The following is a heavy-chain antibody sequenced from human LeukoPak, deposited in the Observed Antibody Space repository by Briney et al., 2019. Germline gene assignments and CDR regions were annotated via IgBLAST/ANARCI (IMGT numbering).Heavy chain of an antibody. CDR2: SYYSGTS. Sequence: PSENLSLTCTVSGXPIRSSVYYWGWFRQPPGKGLESIQSSYYSGTSYYSLSLKSRVTIFVDTSKNHFSLRLSSVTAADTAVYYCARREGSTYYYRLWGQGTLVTVSS. CDR1: GXPIRSSVYY. D-gene: IGHD3-10*01. J-gene: IGHJ4*02. V-gene: IGHV4-39*02. CDR3: ARREGSTYYYRL.